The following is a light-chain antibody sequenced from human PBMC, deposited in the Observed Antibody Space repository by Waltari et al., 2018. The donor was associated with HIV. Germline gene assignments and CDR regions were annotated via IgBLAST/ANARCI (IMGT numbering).Light chain of an antibody. CDR3: AAWDDSLNGYV. Sequence: QSVLTQPPSVSEPPSQRVTISCSGSSPNIGSNAAHWYQQVPGKAPKLRSYSEYLLSSWISDRFSGSKSGTSASLAIRGLQSDDEADYYCAAWDDSLNGYVFGSGTTLTVL. J-gene: IGLJ1*01. CDR2: SEY. V-gene: IGLV1-36*01. CDR1: SPNIGSNA.